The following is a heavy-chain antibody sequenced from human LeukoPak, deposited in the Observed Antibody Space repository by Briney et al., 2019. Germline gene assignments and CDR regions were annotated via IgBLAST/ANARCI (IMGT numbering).Heavy chain of an antibody. CDR3: ARSLSGWFGELAYDY. D-gene: IGHD3-10*01. CDR2: IYHSGST. V-gene: IGHV4-38-2*01. Sequence: PSQTLSLTCAVSGYSISNGYYWGWIRQPPGKGLEWIGSIYHSGSTYYNPSLKSRVTISVDTSKNQFSLKLSSVTAADTAVYYCARSLSGWFGELAYDYWGQGTLVTVSS. J-gene: IGHJ4*02. CDR1: GYSISNGYY.